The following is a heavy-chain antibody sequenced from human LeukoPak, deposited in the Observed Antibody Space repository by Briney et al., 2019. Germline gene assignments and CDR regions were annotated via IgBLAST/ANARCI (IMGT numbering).Heavy chain of an antibody. CDR3: ARGVTTVTPPYYYYYYMDV. D-gene: IGHD4-11*01. J-gene: IGHJ6*03. Sequence: ASVKVSCKASGGTFSSYAISWVRQAPGQGLEWMGGIIPIFGTANYAQKFQGRVTITADKSTSTADMELSSLRSEDTAVYYCARGVTTVTPPYYYYYYMDVWGKGTTVTVSS. CDR1: GGTFSSYA. V-gene: IGHV1-69*06. CDR2: IIPIFGTA.